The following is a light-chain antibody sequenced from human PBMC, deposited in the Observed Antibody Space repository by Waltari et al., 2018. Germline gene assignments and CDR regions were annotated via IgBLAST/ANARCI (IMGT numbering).Light chain of an antibody. CDR1: LTISNNY. Sequence: EIVLTQSPGTLSLSPGERATLPCRASLTISNNYLAWYQAKPGQAPRLLIYAVSHRATGIPDRFSGGGSGTDFTLTISRLEPEDFAVYYCQQFGGSPKYTFGQGTKLEIK. CDR2: AVS. CDR3: QQFGGSPKYT. V-gene: IGKV3-20*01. J-gene: IGKJ2*01.